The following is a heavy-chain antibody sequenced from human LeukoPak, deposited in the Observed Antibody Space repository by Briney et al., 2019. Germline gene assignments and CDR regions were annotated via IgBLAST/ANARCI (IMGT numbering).Heavy chain of an antibody. CDR1: GLTFSNYG. CDR3: AVWFGQFNYFDS. Sequence: PGGSPRLSCAASGLTFSNYGMHWVRQAPGKGLEWVAVIWYDGGISHYADSVKGRFTISRDNSKNTLYLQMNSLRAEDTAVYYCAVWFGQFNYFDSWGQGTLVTVSS. CDR2: IWYDGGIS. D-gene: IGHD3-10*01. V-gene: IGHV3-33*01. J-gene: IGHJ4*02.